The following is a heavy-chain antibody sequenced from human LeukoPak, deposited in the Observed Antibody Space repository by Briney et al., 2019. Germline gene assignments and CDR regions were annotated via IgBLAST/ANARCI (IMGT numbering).Heavy chain of an antibody. V-gene: IGHV4-34*09. CDR2: INHSGST. J-gene: IGHJ4*02. Sequence: SETLSLTCAVYGGSFSGYYWSWIRQPPGKGLEWIGEINHSGSTNYNPSLKSRVTISVDTSKNQFSLKLSSVTAADTAVYYCARSGYSYGVDYWGQGTLVTVSS. D-gene: IGHD5-18*01. CDR1: GGSFSGYY. CDR3: ARSGYSYGVDY.